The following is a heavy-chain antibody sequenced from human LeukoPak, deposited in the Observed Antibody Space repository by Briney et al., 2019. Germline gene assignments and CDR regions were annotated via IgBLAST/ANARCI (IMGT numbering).Heavy chain of an antibody. CDR1: GFTFSSYG. CDR2: ISYDGSNK. J-gene: IGHJ4*02. Sequence: GGSLRLSCAASGFTFSSYGMHWVRQAPGKGLEWVAVISYDGSNKYYADSVKGRFTISRDNSKNTLYLQMNSLRAGDTAVYYCAKGAAGDSSGYYASVDYWGQGTLVTVSS. CDR3: AKGAAGDSSGYYASVDY. V-gene: IGHV3-30*18. D-gene: IGHD3-22*01.